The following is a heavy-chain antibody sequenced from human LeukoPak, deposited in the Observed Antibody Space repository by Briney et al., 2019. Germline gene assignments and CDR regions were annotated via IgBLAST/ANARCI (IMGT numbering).Heavy chain of an antibody. CDR3: ARDSDVHCSGGSCTNFDY. V-gene: IGHV3-21*01. Sequence: GGSLRLSCAASGFTFDDYGMSWVRQAPGKGLEWVSSISSSTIYIYYADSLKGRFTVSRDNAKKSLYLQMNSLRAEDTAIYYCARDSDVHCSGGSCTNFDYWGQGTLVTVSS. D-gene: IGHD2-15*01. CDR2: ISSSTIYI. CDR1: GFTFDDYG. J-gene: IGHJ4*02.